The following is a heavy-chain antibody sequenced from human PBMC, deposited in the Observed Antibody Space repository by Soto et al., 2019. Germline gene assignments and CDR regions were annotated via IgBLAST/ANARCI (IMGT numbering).Heavy chain of an antibody. CDR2: ISDSGST. D-gene: IGHD3-22*01. CDR3: ARRDRSGFSYWLDT. V-gene: IGHV4-31*03. CDR1: GGSISSDGYY. Sequence: KTSETLSLTCTVSGGSISSDGYYWSWIRQHPGKGLEWIGSISDSGSTSYNPSLKSRLTISVDTSKNQFSLNLRSVTAADTAVYYCARRDRSGFSYWLDTWGQGTLVTVSS. J-gene: IGHJ5*02.